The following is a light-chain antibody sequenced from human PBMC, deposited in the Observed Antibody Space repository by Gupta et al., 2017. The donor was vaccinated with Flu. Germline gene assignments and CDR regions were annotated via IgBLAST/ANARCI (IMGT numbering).Light chain of an antibody. V-gene: IGLV3-21*02. CDR2: DDS. J-gene: IGLJ2*01. Sequence: GQTARISVEGVNIGTKSVDWYQQKPGRAPVLFVYDDSDRHSGVPERFSGSNSGNVATLTISGVEAGDEADYYCQVCDAVSDNVVFGGGTKLTVL. CDR3: QVCDAVSDNVV. CDR1: NIGTKS.